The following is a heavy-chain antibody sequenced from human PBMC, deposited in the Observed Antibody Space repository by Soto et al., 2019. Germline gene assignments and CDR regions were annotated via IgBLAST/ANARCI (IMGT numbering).Heavy chain of an antibody. CDR2: ISGSGGTT. Sequence: SLRLCYAASGFTFRNYAMRWARQAPGKGLEWVSAISGSGGTTHYADSVKGRFTISRDNSKNTLYLQMNSLRVEDTAVYYCAKDRSSTSCYAFDYWGQGSLVTVSS. CDR3: AKDRSSTSCYAFDY. CDR1: GFTFRNYA. J-gene: IGHJ4*02. V-gene: IGHV3-23*01. D-gene: IGHD2-2*01.